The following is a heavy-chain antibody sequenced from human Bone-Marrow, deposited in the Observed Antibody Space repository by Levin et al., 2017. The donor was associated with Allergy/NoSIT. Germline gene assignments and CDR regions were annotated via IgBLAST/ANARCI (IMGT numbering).Heavy chain of an antibody. Sequence: GESLKISCKGSGYSFTSYWIGWVRQMPGKGLEWMGIIYPGDSDTRYSPSFQGQVTISADKSISTAYLQWSSLKASDTAMYYCARHKRSIAVAGPSFDYWGQGTLVTVSS. J-gene: IGHJ4*02. D-gene: IGHD6-19*01. CDR3: ARHKRSIAVAGPSFDY. V-gene: IGHV5-51*01. CDR2: IYPGDSDT. CDR1: GYSFTSYW.